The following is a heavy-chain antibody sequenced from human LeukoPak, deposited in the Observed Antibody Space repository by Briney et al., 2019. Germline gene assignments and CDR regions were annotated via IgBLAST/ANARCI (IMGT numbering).Heavy chain of an antibody. V-gene: IGHV1-2*02. CDR3: ARRRQYSFHFDY. CDR1: GYTFTSYY. CDR2: INPNSGGT. J-gene: IGHJ4*02. D-gene: IGHD2-15*01. Sequence: ASVKVSCKASGYTFTSYYMHGVRQAPGQGLEWMGWINPNSGGTNYARKFQGRVTMTRDTSISTAYMELSRLRPDDTAMYYCARRRQYSFHFDYWGQGALVTVSS.